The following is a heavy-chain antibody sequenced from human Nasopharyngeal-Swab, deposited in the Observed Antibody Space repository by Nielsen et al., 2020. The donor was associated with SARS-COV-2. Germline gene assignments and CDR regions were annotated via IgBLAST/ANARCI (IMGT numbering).Heavy chain of an antibody. CDR2: ISRSGSSI. CDR1: GFTFSDYF. J-gene: IGHJ4*02. CDR3: ARRAGYCSGGTDCYYFDP. V-gene: IGHV3-11*01. D-gene: IGHD2-15*01. Sequence: GGSLRLSCTASGFTFSDYFMSWIRQAPGKGLEWVTYISRSGSSIYYADSVKGRFTISRDNAKNSLYLQMNSLRAEDTAVYYCARRAGYCSGGTDCYYFDPWGQGALVTVSS.